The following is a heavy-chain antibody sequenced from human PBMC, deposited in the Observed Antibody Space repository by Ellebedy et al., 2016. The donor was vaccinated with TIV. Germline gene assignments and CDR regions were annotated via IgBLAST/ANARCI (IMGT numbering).Heavy chain of an antibody. J-gene: IGHJ5*02. CDR1: GYTFTTYA. CDR3: ARLSRVYDSSGYNWFDP. CDR2: INAGNGNT. Sequence: AASVKVSCKASGYTFTTYAMHWVRQAPGQRLEWMGWINAGNGNTKYSQKFQCRVTMTRDTSASTAYMELSSLRSEDTDVYYCARLSRVYDSSGYNWFDPWGQGTLVTVSS. V-gene: IGHV1-3*01. D-gene: IGHD3-22*01.